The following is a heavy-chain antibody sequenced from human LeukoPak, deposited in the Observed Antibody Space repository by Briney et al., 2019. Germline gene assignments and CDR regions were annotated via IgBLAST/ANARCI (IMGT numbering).Heavy chain of an antibody. CDR3: ARDGMSDYDYFDY. Sequence: AGGSLRLSCAASGFTFSDYYMSWIRQAPGKGLEWVSYISSSTSYTNYADSVKGRFTISRDNAENSLYLHMNSLRAEDTAVYYCARDGMSDYDYFDYWGQGTLVTVSS. J-gene: IGHJ4*02. CDR1: GFTFSDYY. CDR2: ISSSTSYT. D-gene: IGHD5-12*01. V-gene: IGHV3-11*05.